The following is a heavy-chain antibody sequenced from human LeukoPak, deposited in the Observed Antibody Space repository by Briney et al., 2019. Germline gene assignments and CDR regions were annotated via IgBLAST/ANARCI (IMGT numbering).Heavy chain of an antibody. CDR1: GFTFSSYW. V-gene: IGHV3-7*01. CDR2: IKQDGSEK. Sequence: GGSLRLSCAASGFTFSSYWMSWVRQATGKGLEWMANIKQDGSEKYYVDSVKGRFTISRDNAKKSLYLQMNSLRAEDTAVYYCVGHSDYWGQGTLVTVSS. D-gene: IGHD3-16*01. J-gene: IGHJ4*02. CDR3: VGHSDY.